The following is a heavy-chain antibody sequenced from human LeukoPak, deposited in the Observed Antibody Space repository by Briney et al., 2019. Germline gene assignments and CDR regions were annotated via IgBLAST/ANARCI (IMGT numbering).Heavy chain of an antibody. J-gene: IGHJ4*02. CDR2: IYYSGTT. D-gene: IGHD3-10*01. CDR1: GGSISSSSYY. V-gene: IGHV4-39*01. CDR3: ARHPGVYGSGSYSLDY. Sequence: KPSETLSLTCTVSGGSISSSSYYWGWIRQPPGKGLEWIGSIYYSGTTYYNPSLKRRVTISVDTSKNQFSLKLSSVTAADTAVYYCARHPGVYGSGSYSLDYWGRGTLVTVSS.